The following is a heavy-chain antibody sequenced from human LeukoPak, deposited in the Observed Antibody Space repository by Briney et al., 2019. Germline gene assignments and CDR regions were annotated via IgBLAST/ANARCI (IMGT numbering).Heavy chain of an antibody. CDR3: ARALGTAMVTAAFDI. CDR1: GGTFSSYA. Sequence: ASVKVSCKASGGTFSSYAISWVRQAPGQGLEWMGGIIPIFGTANYAQKFQGRGTITADESKSTDYMELSSLRPEDTAVYYCARALGTAMVTAAFDIWGQGTMVTVSS. D-gene: IGHD5-18*01. CDR2: IIPIFGTA. J-gene: IGHJ3*02. V-gene: IGHV1-69*13.